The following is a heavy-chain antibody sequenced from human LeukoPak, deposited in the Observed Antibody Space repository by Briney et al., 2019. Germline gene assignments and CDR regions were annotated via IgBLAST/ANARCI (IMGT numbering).Heavy chain of an antibody. CDR2: IYYSGST. Sequence: PSETLSLTCTVSDGSISGYYWSWVRLPPGKGLEWIGYIYYSGSTNYNPSLKGRVTISVDTSKNQFSLKLNSVTPEDTAVYYCARSGDSSGYKYWGQGTLVTVSS. D-gene: IGHD3-22*01. V-gene: IGHV4-59*12. CDR1: DGSISGYY. CDR3: ARSGDSSGYKY. J-gene: IGHJ4*02.